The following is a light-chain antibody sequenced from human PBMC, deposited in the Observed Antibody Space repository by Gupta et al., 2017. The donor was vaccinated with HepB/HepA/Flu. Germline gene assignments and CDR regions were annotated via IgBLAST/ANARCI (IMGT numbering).Light chain of an antibody. V-gene: IGKV3-11*01. CDR1: QSVSSY. J-gene: IGKJ2*03. CDR2: DAS. Sequence: EIVLTQSPATLSLSPGERATLSCRASQSVSSYLAWYQQKPGQAPRLLIYDASNRATGIPARFSGSGSGTDFTLTISSLEPEDVAVYDCQQRSNGPKFSFGRGTKLEIK. CDR3: QQRSNGPKFS.